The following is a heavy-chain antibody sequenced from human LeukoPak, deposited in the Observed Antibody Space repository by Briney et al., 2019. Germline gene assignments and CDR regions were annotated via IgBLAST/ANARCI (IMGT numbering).Heavy chain of an antibody. CDR2: INHSGST. CDR3: ATKMATIHSNWFDP. D-gene: IGHD5-24*01. J-gene: IGHJ5*02. CDR1: GGSFSGYY. Sequence: SETLSLTCAVYGGSFSGYYWSWIRQPPGKGLEWIGEINHSGSTNYNPSLKSRVTISVDTSKNQFSLKLSSVTAADTAVYYCATKMATIHSNWFDPWGLGTLVTVSS. V-gene: IGHV4-34*01.